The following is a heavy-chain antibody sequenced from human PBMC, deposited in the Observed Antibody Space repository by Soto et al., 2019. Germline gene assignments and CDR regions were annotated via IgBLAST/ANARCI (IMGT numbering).Heavy chain of an antibody. J-gene: IGHJ4*02. CDR1: GGSISDYQ. CDR3: ARMRGLGEISPYLDH. CDR2: IYYSGRT. V-gene: IGHV4-59*01. Sequence: QVQLQESGPGLVKPSETLSLTCSISGGSISDYQWNWIRQPPGKGLEWIGYIYYSGRTNYNPSLNSRLTISLDASTRQFSLWLRSLTAADTAVYYCARMRGLGEISPYLDHWGQGALVTVSS. D-gene: IGHD3-16*01.